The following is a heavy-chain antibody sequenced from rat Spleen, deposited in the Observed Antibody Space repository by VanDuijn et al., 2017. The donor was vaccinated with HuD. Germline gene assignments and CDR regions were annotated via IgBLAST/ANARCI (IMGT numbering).Heavy chain of an antibody. Sequence: EVQLVESGGGLVQPGRSMKLSCAASGFTFSNYGMAGVRQAPKKGLEWVAYISYDGGSTYYRDPVKGRFTISRDNAESTLYLQMDSLRSEDTATYYCTTGQLLDYWGQGVMVTVSS. J-gene: IGHJ2*01. V-gene: IGHV5-20*01. D-gene: IGHD1-10*01. CDR2: ISYDGGST. CDR1: GFTFSNYG. CDR3: TTGQLLDY.